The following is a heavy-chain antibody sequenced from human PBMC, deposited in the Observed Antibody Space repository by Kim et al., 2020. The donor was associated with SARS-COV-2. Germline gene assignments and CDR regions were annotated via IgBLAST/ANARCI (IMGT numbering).Heavy chain of an antibody. Sequence: SETLSLTCTVSGGSISSSSYYWGWIRQPPGKGLEWIGSIYYSGSTYYNPSLKSRVTISVDTSKNQFSLKLSSVTAADTAVYYCASSVSTRPYNYFDYWGQGALVTVSS. CDR3: ASSVSTRPYNYFDY. V-gene: IGHV4-39*01. CDR1: GGSISSSSYY. J-gene: IGHJ4*02. D-gene: IGHD3-10*01. CDR2: IYYSGST.